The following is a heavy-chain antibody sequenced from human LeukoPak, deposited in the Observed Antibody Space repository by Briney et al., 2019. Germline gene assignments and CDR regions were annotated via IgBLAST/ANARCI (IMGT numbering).Heavy chain of an antibody. V-gene: IGHV4-61*08. CDR1: GGSISSGGYY. D-gene: IGHD2-2*01. Sequence: SETLSLTCTVSGGSISSGGYYWSWIRQPPGKGLEWIGYIYYSGSTNYNPSLKSRVTISVDTSKNQFSLKLSSVTAADTAVYYCARDARSTSVGYYYYGIDVWGQGTTVTVSS. CDR3: ARDARSTSVGYYYYGIDV. CDR2: IYYSGST. J-gene: IGHJ6*02.